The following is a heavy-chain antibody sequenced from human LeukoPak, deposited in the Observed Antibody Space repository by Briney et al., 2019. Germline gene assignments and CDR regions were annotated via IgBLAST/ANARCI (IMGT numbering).Heavy chain of an antibody. CDR1: GYTFTGYY. CDR3: ARVYDVSTGYKTEALFDY. J-gene: IGHJ4*02. V-gene: IGHV1-2*02. CDR2: INPNSGGT. D-gene: IGHD3/OR15-3a*01. Sequence: ASVKVSCKASGYTFTGYYIHWVRQAPGQGLEWVGWINPNSGGTKYAQKFQGRVTLNRDTSTSTAYMELNRLISDDTAVYYCARVYDVSTGYKTEALFDYWGQGTLVTVSS.